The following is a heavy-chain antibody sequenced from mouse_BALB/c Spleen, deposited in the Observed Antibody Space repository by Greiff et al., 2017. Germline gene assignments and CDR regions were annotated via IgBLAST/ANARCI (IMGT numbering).Heavy chain of an antibody. CDR3: ASRDYYGSKWFAY. CDR1: GYTFSSYW. Sequence: QVQLKESGAELMKPGASVKISCKATGYTFSSYWIEWVKQRPGHGLEWIGEILPGSGSTNYNEKFKGKATFTADTSSNTAYMQLSSLTSEDSAVYYCASRDYYGSKWFAYWGQGTLVTVSA. V-gene: IGHV1-9*01. J-gene: IGHJ3*01. CDR2: ILPGSGST. D-gene: IGHD1-1*01.